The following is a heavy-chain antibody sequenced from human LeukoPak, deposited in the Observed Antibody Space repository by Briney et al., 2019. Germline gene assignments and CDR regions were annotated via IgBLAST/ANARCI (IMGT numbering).Heavy chain of an antibody. CDR2: IYYSGST. CDR1: GGSISSSSYY. CDR3: ARESSLLRYFDWSRPGYMDV. Sequence: PSETLSLTCPVSGGSISSSSYYWGWIRQPPGKGLEWIGSIYYSGSTYYNPSLKSRVTISVDTSKNQFSLKLSSVTAADTAVYYCARESSLLRYFDWSRPGYMDVWGKGTTVTVSS. D-gene: IGHD3-9*01. J-gene: IGHJ6*03. V-gene: IGHV4-39*07.